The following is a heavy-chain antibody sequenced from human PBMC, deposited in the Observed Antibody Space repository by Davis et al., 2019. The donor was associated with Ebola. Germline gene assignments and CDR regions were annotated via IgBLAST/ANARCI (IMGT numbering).Heavy chain of an antibody. CDR3: ARDSGFELPDAFDI. CDR1: GGSFSGYY. J-gene: IGHJ3*02. CDR2: INHSGST. Sequence: MPSETLSLTCAVYGGSFSGYYWSWIRQPPGKGLEWIGEINHSGSTNYNPSLKSRVTISVDTSKNQFSLKLSSVTAADTAVYYCARDSGFELPDAFDIWGQGTMVTVSS. V-gene: IGHV4-34*01. D-gene: IGHD1-26*01.